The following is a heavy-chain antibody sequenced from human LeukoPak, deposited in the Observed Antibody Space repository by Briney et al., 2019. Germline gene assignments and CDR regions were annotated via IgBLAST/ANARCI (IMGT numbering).Heavy chain of an antibody. Sequence: GGSLRLSCAASGFTFSSYWMSWVRQAPGKGLEWVANIKQDGSEKYYVDSVKGRFTISRDNAKNSLYLQMNSLRAEDTAVYYCARDGGSLHWNYGGWFDPWGQGTLVTVSS. CDR3: ARDGGSLHWNYGGWFDP. J-gene: IGHJ5*02. D-gene: IGHD1-7*01. CDR1: GFTFSSYW. V-gene: IGHV3-7*01. CDR2: IKQDGSEK.